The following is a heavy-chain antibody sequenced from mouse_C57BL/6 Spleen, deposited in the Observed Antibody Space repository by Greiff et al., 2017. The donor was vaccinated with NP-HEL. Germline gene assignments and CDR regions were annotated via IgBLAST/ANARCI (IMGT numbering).Heavy chain of an antibody. V-gene: IGHV1-55*01. CDR1: GYTFTSYW. D-gene: IGHD2-1*01. Sequence: QVQLKQPGAELVKPGASVKMSCKASGYTFTSYWITWVKQRPGQGLEWIGDIYPGSGSTNYNEKFKSKATLTVDTSSSTAYMQLSSLTSEDSAVYYCARGYYGNYALSAMDYWGQGTSVTVSS. J-gene: IGHJ4*01. CDR2: IYPGSGST. CDR3: ARGYYGNYALSAMDY.